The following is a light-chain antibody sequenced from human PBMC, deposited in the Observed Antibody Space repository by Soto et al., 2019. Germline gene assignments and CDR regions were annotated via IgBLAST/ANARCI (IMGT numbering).Light chain of an antibody. CDR1: QRVDSRY. Sequence: EIVLTQSPGTLSLSPGERATLSCRASQRVDSRYLAWYQQKPGQAPSLLIYGASSRATGIPDRFSGSGSGTDFTLTISRLEAEDFAVYYCQQYGSSPWMYTFGQGTKLEIK. CDR3: QQYGSSPWMYT. CDR2: GAS. J-gene: IGKJ2*01. V-gene: IGKV3-20*01.